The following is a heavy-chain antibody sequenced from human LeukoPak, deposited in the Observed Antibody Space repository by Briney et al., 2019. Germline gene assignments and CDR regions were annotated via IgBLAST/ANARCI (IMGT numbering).Heavy chain of an antibody. V-gene: IGHV1-69*01. Sequence: ASVKVSCKASGGTFSSYAISWVRQAPGQGLEWMGGITPIFGTANYAQKFQGRVTITADESTSTAYMELSSLRSEDTAVYYCARLPDYDILTGYSTGYWGQGTVVTVSS. CDR3: ARLPDYDILTGYSTGY. J-gene: IGHJ4*02. CDR2: ITPIFGTA. D-gene: IGHD3-9*01. CDR1: GGTFSSYA.